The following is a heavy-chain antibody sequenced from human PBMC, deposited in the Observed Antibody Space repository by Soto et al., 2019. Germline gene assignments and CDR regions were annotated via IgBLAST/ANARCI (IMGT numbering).Heavy chain of an antibody. CDR2: IWYDGSNK. D-gene: IGHD6-13*01. CDR1: GFTFSSYG. Sequence: QVQLVESGGGVVQPGRSLRLSCAASGFTFSSYGMHWVRQAPGKGLEWVAVIWYDGSNKYYADSVKGRFTISRDNSKNTLYLQMNSLRAEDTAVYYCARDFLSSFQDQQLVEGASYYYGMDVWGQGTTVTVSS. V-gene: IGHV3-33*01. J-gene: IGHJ6*02. CDR3: ARDFLSSFQDQQLVEGASYYYGMDV.